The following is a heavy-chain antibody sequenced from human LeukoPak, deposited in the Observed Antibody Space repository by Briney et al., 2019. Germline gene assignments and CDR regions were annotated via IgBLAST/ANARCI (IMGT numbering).Heavy chain of an antibody. CDR3: ARGPLAFRRVAGIFS. V-gene: IGHV4-34*01. J-gene: IGHJ5*02. D-gene: IGHD6-19*01. CDR1: GGSFNGYS. Sequence: SETLSLTCAVAGGSFNGYSYTWIRQPPGKGLEWIGEIIHSGGTSYNPSLKSRLTISVDTSRKQFSLKLTSVTAADTALYFCARGPLAFRRVAGIFSWGRGTQVTVSS. CDR2: IIHSGGT.